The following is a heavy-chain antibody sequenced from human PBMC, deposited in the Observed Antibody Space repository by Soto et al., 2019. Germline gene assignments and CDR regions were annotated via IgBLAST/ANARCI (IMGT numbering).Heavy chain of an antibody. D-gene: IGHD3-3*01. Sequence: SVKVSCKASGGTFSSYAISWVRQAPGQGLEWMGGIIPIFGTANYAQKFQGRVTITADESTSTAYMELSSLRSEDTAVYYCAGAPTIFGVVQFDYWGQGTLVTVSS. V-gene: IGHV1-69*13. CDR1: GGTFSSYA. CDR2: IIPIFGTA. J-gene: IGHJ4*02. CDR3: AGAPTIFGVVQFDY.